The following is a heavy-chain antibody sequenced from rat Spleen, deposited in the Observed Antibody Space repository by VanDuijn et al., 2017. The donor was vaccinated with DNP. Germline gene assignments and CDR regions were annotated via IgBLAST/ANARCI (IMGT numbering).Heavy chain of an antibody. V-gene: IGHV5-20*01. J-gene: IGHJ3*01. CDR2: INPDGGST. CDR3: TTDAAY. CDR1: GFTFSNYS. Sequence: EVLVVDSGGGLVQPGGSLRLSCAASGFTFSNYSMSWFRQAPTTGLEWVASINPDGGSTYYRDSVKGRFTISRDNAKSSLYLQMDSLRSEDTATYYCTTDAAYWGQGTLVTVSS.